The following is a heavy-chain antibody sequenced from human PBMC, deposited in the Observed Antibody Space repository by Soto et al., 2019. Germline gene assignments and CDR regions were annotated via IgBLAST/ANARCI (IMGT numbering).Heavy chain of an antibody. CDR1: DVSLSRTYYY. CDR2: INYSGST. CDR3: ARQVATAFGY. D-gene: IGHD1-1*01. J-gene: IGHJ4*02. V-gene: IGHV4-39*01. Sequence: SVTMSHTCSCSDVSLSRTYYYLGWIRQSPGKGLEWIASINYSGSTHYNPSLKSRLTISVDTSKNQVSLRLSSVTAADTAVYYCARQVATAFGYWGPGTMVTVSS.